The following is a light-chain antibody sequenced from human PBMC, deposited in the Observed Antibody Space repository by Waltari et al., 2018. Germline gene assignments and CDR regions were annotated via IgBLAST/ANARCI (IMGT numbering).Light chain of an antibody. CDR1: QTIYSW. Sequence: DIHIPQSPSTLSASVGQRVTIACRASQTIYSWLAWYQQKPGKAPKLLIYKTSSLESGVPSRFSGSGSGTEFTLTISSLQPDDSATYYCQQYNDYSPWTFGQGTKVEIK. CDR2: KTS. V-gene: IGKV1-5*03. J-gene: IGKJ1*01. CDR3: QQYNDYSPWT.